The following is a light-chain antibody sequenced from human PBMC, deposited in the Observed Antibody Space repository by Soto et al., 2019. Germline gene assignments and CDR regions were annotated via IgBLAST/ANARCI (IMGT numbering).Light chain of an antibody. CDR2: WSS. V-gene: IGKV4-1*01. CDR1: QSVLYSSTNKNY. CDR3: QQYYNTPLT. Sequence: DIVMTQSPDSLAVSLGDRATINCKSSQSVLYSSTNKNYLAWYQQKPGQPPKLLIYWSSTRESGVTDRFSGSGSGTDFTLTITSMQAEDVAVYYCQQYYNTPLTFGGGTKVDIK. J-gene: IGKJ4*01.